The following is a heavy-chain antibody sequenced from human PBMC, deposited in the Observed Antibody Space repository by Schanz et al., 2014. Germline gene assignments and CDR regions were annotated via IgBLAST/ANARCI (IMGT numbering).Heavy chain of an antibody. Sequence: EVQLVESGGGLVQPGGSLRLSCAASGFTFSAYWMTWVRQAPGKGLDWVGIIKPDGSEKFYVDSVKGRFTISRDNAKNLMLLHLNSLRAEDTAVYYCAREVGGSFGQHYWGQGALVTVSS. D-gene: IGHD1-26*01. V-gene: IGHV3-7*01. CDR3: AREVGGSFGQHY. J-gene: IGHJ4*02. CDR1: GFTFSAYW. CDR2: IKPDGSEK.